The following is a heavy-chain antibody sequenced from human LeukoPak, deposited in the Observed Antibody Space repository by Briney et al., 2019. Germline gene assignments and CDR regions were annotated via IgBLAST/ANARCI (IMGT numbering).Heavy chain of an antibody. V-gene: IGHV1-46*01. D-gene: IGHD2-2*01. CDR2: INPSGGST. CDR3: ARDLMPIVVVPAAANY. CDR1: GYTFTSYY. J-gene: IGHJ4*02. Sequence: ASVKVSCKASGYTFTSYYMHWVRQAPGQGLGWMGIINPSGGSTSYAQKFQGRVTMTRDTSTSTVYMELSSLRSEDTAVYYCARDLMPIVVVPAAANYWGQGTLVTVSS.